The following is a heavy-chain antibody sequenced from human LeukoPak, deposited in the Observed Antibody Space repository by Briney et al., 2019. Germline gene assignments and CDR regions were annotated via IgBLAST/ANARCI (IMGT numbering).Heavy chain of an antibody. CDR3: ARHVPPQLRYFDWLTQAFDI. CDR1: GFTFSSYS. V-gene: IGHV3-21*01. J-gene: IGHJ3*02. Sequence: PGGSLRLSCAASGFTFSSYSMNWVRQAPGKGLEWVSSISSSSSYIYYADSVKGRFTISRDNAKNSLYLQMNSLRAEDTAVYYCARHVPPQLRYFDWLTQAFDIWGQGTMVTVSS. D-gene: IGHD3-9*01. CDR2: ISSSSSYI.